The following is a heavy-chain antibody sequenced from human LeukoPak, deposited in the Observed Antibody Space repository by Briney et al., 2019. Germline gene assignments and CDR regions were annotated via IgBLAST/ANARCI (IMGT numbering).Heavy chain of an antibody. D-gene: IGHD2-2*01. V-gene: IGHV1-8*01. J-gene: IGHJ4*02. Sequence: ASVKVSCKASGYTFTSYDINWVRQATGQGLEWMGWMNPNSGNTGYAQKFQGRVTMTRNTSISTAYMELSSLRSEDTAVYYCARGRRLGYCSSTSCYLVYWGQGTLVTVSS. CDR3: ARGRRLGYCSSTSCYLVY. CDR2: MNPNSGNT. CDR1: GYTFTSYD.